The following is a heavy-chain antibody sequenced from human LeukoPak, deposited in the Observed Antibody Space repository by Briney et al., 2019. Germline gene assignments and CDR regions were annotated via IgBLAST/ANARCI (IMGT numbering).Heavy chain of an antibody. J-gene: IGHJ4*02. CDR2: IRSDGSVS. V-gene: IGHV3-74*01. Sequence: PGGSLRLSCAASGFTFSDSWMHWVRQVPGKGLVSVSLIRSDGSVSYYADSVKGRFTISRDNAKNTLYLQMNSLRAEDTAVYYCAKEGAFDYWGQGTLVTVSS. CDR3: AKEGAFDY. CDR1: GFTFSDSW. D-gene: IGHD3-16*01.